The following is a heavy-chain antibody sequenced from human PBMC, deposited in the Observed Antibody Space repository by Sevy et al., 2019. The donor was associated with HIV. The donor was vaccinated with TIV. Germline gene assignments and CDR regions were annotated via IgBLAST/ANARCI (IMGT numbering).Heavy chain of an antibody. CDR3: ACDQHDYGGNLRTGWFDP. CDR2: ISYDGSNK. CDR1: GFTFSSYA. V-gene: IGHV3-30-3*01. Sequence: GGSLRLSCAASGFTFSSYAMHWVRQAPGKGLEWVAVISYDGSNKYYANSVKGRFTISRKNSKNTLYLQMNGLRAEDTAVYYGACDQHDYGGNLRTGWFDPWGQGTLVTVSS. J-gene: IGHJ5*02. D-gene: IGHD4-17*01.